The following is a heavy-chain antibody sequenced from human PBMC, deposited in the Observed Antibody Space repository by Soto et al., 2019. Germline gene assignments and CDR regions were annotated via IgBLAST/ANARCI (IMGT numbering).Heavy chain of an antibody. D-gene: IGHD2-15*01. J-gene: IGHJ6*02. Sequence: QLVESGGRGVQPGRSLRLSCEASEFTFSSYAMHWVRQAPGRGMEWVALISFDGRKEYYADSVKGRFTVSRDNSRSMVYLQMDSLRPDDTAIYYCARPIPRWSYHYGMAVWGQGNTVTVSS. CDR3: ARPIPRWSYHYGMAV. CDR1: EFTFSSYA. V-gene: IGHV3-30*03. CDR2: ISFDGRKE.